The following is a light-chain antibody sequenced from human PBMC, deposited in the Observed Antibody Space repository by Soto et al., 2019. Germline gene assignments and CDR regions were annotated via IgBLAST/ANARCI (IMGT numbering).Light chain of an antibody. V-gene: IGLV2-14*01. CDR3: SSYTMSSNNV. Sequence: QSVLTQPASVSGSPGQSITISCTGTSSDIGAYNYVSWYQQYPGKAPKLIISEVTNRPSGISNRFSGSKSGNTASLTISGLQAGDEADYYCSSYTMSSNNVFGTGTKLTVL. CDR1: SSDIGAYNY. J-gene: IGLJ1*01. CDR2: EVT.